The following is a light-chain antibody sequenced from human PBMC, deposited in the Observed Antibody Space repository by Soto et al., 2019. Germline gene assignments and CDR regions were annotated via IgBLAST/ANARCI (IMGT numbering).Light chain of an antibody. CDR2: GAS. CDR1: QSVSSSY. Sequence: EIVLTQSPGTLSLSPGERATLSCRASQSVSSSYLAWYPQKPGQAPRLLIYGASSRATGIPDRFSGSGSGTDFTLTISRLEPEDFAVYYCQQYGSSLYTVGQGTKLEIK. J-gene: IGKJ2*01. CDR3: QQYGSSLYT. V-gene: IGKV3-20*01.